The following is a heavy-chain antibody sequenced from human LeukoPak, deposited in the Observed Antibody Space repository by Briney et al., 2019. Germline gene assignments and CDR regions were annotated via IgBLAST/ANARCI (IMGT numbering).Heavy chain of an antibody. Sequence: ASVKVSCKASGYTFTSYYMHWVRQAPGQGLEWMGIINPSGGSTSYAQKFQGRVTMTRDTSTSTVYMELSRLTSDDTAMYYCARDITPDTTVTTNDWGQGTLVTVSS. CDR2: INPSGGST. CDR1: GYTFTSYY. V-gene: IGHV1-46*01. D-gene: IGHD4-17*01. J-gene: IGHJ4*02. CDR3: ARDITPDTTVTTND.